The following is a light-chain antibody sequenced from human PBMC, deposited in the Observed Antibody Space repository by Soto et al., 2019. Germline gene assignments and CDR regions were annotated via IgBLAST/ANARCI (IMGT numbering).Light chain of an antibody. J-gene: IGKJ4*01. Sequence: DIQMTQSPSTLSASVGDSVTITCRASQSISPWLAWYQQKPGRAPTLLIYNASSLEGGVPSRFSGSGSGTDFNITISSLQPDDFATYYCQQYNTYPLTFGGGTKVDIK. V-gene: IGKV1-5*03. CDR3: QQYNTYPLT. CDR2: NAS. CDR1: QSISPW.